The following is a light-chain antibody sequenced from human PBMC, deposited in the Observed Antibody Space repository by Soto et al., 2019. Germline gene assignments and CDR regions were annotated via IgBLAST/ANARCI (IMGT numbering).Light chain of an antibody. Sequence: EIVLTQSPATLSLSPGERATLSCRARQSVSSYLAWYQQKPGQAPSLLIYDASNRATGIPARFSGSGSGTDFTLTISSLEPEDFAVYYWQQRSNWPRITFGQVKRLEIK. CDR1: QSVSSY. V-gene: IGKV3-11*01. CDR3: QQRSNWPRIT. CDR2: DAS. J-gene: IGKJ5*01.